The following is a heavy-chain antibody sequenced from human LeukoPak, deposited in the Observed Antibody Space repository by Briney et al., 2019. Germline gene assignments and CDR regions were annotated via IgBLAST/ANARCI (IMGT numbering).Heavy chain of an antibody. Sequence: GGSLRLSCAPSGFTFKHYMMNWVRQAPGKGLEWVSYISGSSSSIYYADSVKGRFTISRDNAKNSLFLQMNSLRAEDTAVYYCAKRTLAGTVGDYWGQGTLVTVSS. CDR1: GFTFKHYM. J-gene: IGHJ4*02. CDR3: AKRTLAGTVGDY. CDR2: ISGSSSSI. D-gene: IGHD6-19*01. V-gene: IGHV3-48*01.